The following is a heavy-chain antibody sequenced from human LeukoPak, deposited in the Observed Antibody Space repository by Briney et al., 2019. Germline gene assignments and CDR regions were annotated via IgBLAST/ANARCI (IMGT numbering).Heavy chain of an antibody. CDR3: ARSYDYDYYYMDV. J-gene: IGHJ6*03. Sequence: ASVKVSCKASGCTFTGYYMHWVRQAPGQGLEWMGWINPNSGGTNYAQKFQGRVTMTRDTSISTAYMELSRLRSDDTAVYYCARSYDYDYYYMDVWGKGTTVTISS. CDR1: GCTFTGYY. D-gene: IGHD5-12*01. V-gene: IGHV1-2*02. CDR2: INPNSGGT.